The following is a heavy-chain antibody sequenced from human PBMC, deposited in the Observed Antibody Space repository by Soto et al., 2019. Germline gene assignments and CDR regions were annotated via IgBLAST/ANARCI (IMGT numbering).Heavy chain of an antibody. CDR2: IIPIFGTA. CDR1: GGTFSSYA. J-gene: IGHJ5*02. D-gene: IGHD3-22*01. CDR3: ARGLRVITRNWFDP. V-gene: IGHV1-69*13. Sequence: SVKVSCKASGGTFSSYAISWVRQAPGQGLEWMGGIIPIFGTANYAQKFQGRVTITADESTSTAYMELSSLRSEDTAVYYCARGLRVITRNWFDPWGQGTLVTVSS.